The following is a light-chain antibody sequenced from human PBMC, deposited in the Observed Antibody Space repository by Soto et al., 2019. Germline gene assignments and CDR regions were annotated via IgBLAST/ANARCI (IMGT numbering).Light chain of an antibody. CDR3: QQYNNWWT. V-gene: IGKV3-15*01. CDR1: QSVSNN. Sequence: EIVMTQSPATLSVSPGERATLSCRASQSVSNNLAWYQKKPGQAPRLLIYGASTRATGIPARFSGSGSGTEFTLTISSLQSEDFAFYYCQQYNNWWTFVQGTRVDI. J-gene: IGKJ1*01. CDR2: GAS.